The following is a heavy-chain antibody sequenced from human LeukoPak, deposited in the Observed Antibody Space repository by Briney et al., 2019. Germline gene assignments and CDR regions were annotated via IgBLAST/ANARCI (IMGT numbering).Heavy chain of an antibody. D-gene: IGHD1-26*01. V-gene: IGHV3-23*01. Sequence: PGGSLRLSCAASGFTLSNYAMNWVRQAPGKGLEWVSLISGSTGSTYYADSVKGRFSISRDNSKNTVYLQMNSLRAEDTAVYYCARDPVGATTPDCWGQGALVTVSS. CDR3: ARDPVGATTPDC. CDR2: ISGSTGST. CDR1: GFTLSNYA. J-gene: IGHJ4*02.